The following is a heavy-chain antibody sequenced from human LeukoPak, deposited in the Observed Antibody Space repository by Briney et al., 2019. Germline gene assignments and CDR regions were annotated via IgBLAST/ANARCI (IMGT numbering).Heavy chain of an antibody. D-gene: IGHD3-3*01. CDR2: MNPNSGNT. J-gene: IGHJ4*02. CDR3: ARGRAIFGVVIQFDY. CDR1: GYTFTSYD. Sequence: AASVKVSCKASGYTFTSYDINWVRQATGQELELMGWMNPNSGNTGYAQKFQGGVTITRNTSISTAYMELSSLRSEDTAVYYCARGRAIFGVVIQFDYWGQGTLVTVSS. V-gene: IGHV1-8*03.